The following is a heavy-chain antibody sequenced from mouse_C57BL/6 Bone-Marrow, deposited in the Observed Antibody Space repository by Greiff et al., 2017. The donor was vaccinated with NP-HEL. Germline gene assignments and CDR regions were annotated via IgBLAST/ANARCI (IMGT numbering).Heavy chain of an antibody. D-gene: IGHD2-2*01. CDR2: IDPSDSYT. V-gene: IGHV1-69*01. Sequence: VQLQQPGAELVMPGASVKLSCKASGYTFTSYWMHWVKQRPGQGLEWIGEIDPSDSYTNYNQKFKGKSTLTVDKSSSTAYMQLSSLTSEDSAVYYCARRSTMVKGYFDYWGQGTTLTVSS. CDR1: GYTFTSYW. CDR3: ARRSTMVKGYFDY. J-gene: IGHJ2*01.